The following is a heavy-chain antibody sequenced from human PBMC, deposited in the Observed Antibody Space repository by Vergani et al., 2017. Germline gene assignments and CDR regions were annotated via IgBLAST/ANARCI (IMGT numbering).Heavy chain of an antibody. D-gene: IGHD2-2*01. Sequence: VQLVETGGGLIQPGGSLRLSCAASGFTVSSNAMHWVRQAPGKGLGWVAVISYDGSNEYYADSVKGRFTISRDNSKNTLYLQMNSLRAEDTAVYYCARGGYCISTSCHGAFDYWGQGTLVTVSS. CDR1: GFTVSSNA. V-gene: IGHV3-30*04. J-gene: IGHJ4*02. CDR3: ARGGYCISTSCHGAFDY. CDR2: ISYDGSNE.